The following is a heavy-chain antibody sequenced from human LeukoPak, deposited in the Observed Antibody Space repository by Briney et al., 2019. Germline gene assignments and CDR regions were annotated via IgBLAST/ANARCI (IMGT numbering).Heavy chain of an antibody. V-gene: IGHV1-69*05. J-gene: IGHJ4*02. CDR2: IIPIFGTA. CDR1: GGTFSSYA. Sequence: GSSVKVSCKASGGTFSSYAISWVRQAPGQGLEWMGGIIPIFGTANYAQKLQGRVTMTTDTSTSTAYMELRSLRSDDTAVYYCAREKAGTTASDYWGQGTLVTVSS. CDR3: AREKAGTTASDY. D-gene: IGHD1-1*01.